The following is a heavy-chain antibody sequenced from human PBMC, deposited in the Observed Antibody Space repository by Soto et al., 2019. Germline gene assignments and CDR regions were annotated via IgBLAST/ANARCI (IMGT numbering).Heavy chain of an antibody. D-gene: IGHD3-22*01. CDR3: ARDGGSFYDSSGYYHYCGMDV. Sequence: QVQLVESGGGVVQPGRSLRLSCAASGFTFSSYAMHWVRQAPGKGLEWVAVISYDGSKKYYADYVKGRFTISRDNAKNALYLQMHSLRAEDTAVYYCARDGGSFYDSSGYYHYCGMDVWGQGTTVTVSS. CDR2: ISYDGSKK. J-gene: IGHJ6*02. V-gene: IGHV3-30-3*01. CDR1: GFTFSSYA.